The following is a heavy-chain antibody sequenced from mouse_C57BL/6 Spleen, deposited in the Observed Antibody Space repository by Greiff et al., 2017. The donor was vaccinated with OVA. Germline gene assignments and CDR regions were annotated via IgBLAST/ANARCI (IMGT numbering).Heavy chain of an antibody. CDR2: ISDGGSYT. CDR1: GFTFSSYA. J-gene: IGHJ4*01. V-gene: IGHV5-4*03. CDR3: ARLRQGDYYAMDY. Sequence: EVKLMESGGGLVKPGGSLKLSCAASGFTFSSYAMSWVRQTPEKRLEWVATISDGGSYTYYPDNVKGRFTITRDNAKNNLYLQMSHLKSEETAMYYCARLRQGDYYAMDYWGQGTSVTVSS. D-gene: IGHD2-12*01.